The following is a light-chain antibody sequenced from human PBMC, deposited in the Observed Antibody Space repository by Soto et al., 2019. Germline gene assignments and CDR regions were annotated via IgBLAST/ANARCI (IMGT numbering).Light chain of an antibody. J-gene: IGKJ5*01. CDR3: QHYNSLPIT. V-gene: IGKV1-33*01. CDR1: QSISNY. CDR2: DAS. Sequence: DIQMTQSPSSLSASVGDRVTVAFRASQSISNYLNWYQQKTGQAPKLLIYDASQLETGVPSRFSGSGSGTDFTFTINSLQPEDIGTYYCQHYNSLPITFGQGKRLEI.